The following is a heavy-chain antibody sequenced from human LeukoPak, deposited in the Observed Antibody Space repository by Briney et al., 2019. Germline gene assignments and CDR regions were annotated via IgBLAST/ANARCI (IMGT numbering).Heavy chain of an antibody. J-gene: IGHJ4*02. Sequence: GGSLRLSCAASGFTFSNYGMHWVRQAPGKGLEWVAVIWYDGSNKYYADSVKGRFTISRDSSKNTLFLQMNSLRADDTAVYYCARRGRFQDFDYWGQGTLVTVSS. CDR1: GFTFSNYG. CDR3: ARRGRFQDFDY. V-gene: IGHV3-33*01. D-gene: IGHD3-3*01. CDR2: IWYDGSNK.